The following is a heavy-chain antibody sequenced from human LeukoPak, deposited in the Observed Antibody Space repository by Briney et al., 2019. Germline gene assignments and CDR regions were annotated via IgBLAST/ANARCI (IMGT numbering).Heavy chain of an antibody. D-gene: IGHD2-15*01. Sequence: SETLSLTCAVYGGSFSGYYWSWIRQPPGKGLEWIGEINHSGSTNYNPSLKSRVTISVDTSKNQFSLKLSSVNAADTAVYYCARRYCSGGSCYYYYYGMDVWGQGTTVTVSS. CDR2: INHSGST. V-gene: IGHV4-34*01. CDR1: GGSFSGYY. CDR3: ARRYCSGGSCYYYYYGMDV. J-gene: IGHJ6*02.